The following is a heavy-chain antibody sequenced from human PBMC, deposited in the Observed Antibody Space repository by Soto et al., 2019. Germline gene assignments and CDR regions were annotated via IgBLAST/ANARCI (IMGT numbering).Heavy chain of an antibody. CDR3: ARAGLTTLELATTY. V-gene: IGHV4-30-4*01. Sequence: LSLTCTVSGGSISSGDYYWSWIRQPPGKGLEWIGYIYYSGSTYYNPSLKSRVTISVDTSKNQFSLKLSSVTAADTAVYYCARAGLTTLELATTYWGQGTLVTV. CDR2: IYYSGST. J-gene: IGHJ4*02. CDR1: GGSISSGDYY. D-gene: IGHD5-12*01.